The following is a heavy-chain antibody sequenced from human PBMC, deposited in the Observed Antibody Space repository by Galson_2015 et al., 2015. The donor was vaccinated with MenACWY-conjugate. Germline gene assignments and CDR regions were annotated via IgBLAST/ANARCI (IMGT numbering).Heavy chain of an antibody. J-gene: IGHJ4*02. Sequence: TFTFHDMSWVRQATGQGLECLGWMNPNSGNTGYAQKFQGRVTMTRNTSITTAYMELSSLNSEDTAVYFCARLTGGRFDLWGQGTLVTVSS. V-gene: IGHV1-8*01. D-gene: IGHD7-27*01. CDR1: TFTFHD. CDR2: MNPNSGNT. CDR3: ARLTGGRFDL.